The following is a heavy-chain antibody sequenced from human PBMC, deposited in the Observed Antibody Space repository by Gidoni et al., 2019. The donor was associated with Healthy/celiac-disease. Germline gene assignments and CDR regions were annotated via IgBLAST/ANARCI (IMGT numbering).Heavy chain of an antibody. Sequence: QVQLVQSGAEVKKPGASVKVSCKASGYTFTSYAMHWVRQAPGQRLEWMGWINAGNGNTNNSQKCQGRVTITRDTSASTAYMELSSLRSEDTAVYYCARGNKIAVAGPFDYWGQGTLVTVSS. CDR2: INAGNGNT. CDR1: GYTFTSYA. CDR3: ARGNKIAVAGPFDY. V-gene: IGHV1-3*01. D-gene: IGHD6-19*01. J-gene: IGHJ4*02.